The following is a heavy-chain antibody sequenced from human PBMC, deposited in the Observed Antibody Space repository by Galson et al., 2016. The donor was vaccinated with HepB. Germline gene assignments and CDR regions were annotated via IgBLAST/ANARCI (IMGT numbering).Heavy chain of an antibody. D-gene: IGHD6-13*01. CDR3: ARHGRTAAVEFDY. Sequence: ETLSLTCTVSGGSISSGTYYWGWIRQPPGKGLEWIGTIYSGGRTYYNPSLMSRLTISVDTSKNQFSLRLSSVTAADTAVYYCARHGRTAAVEFDYWGQGTLGTVSS. CDR1: GGSISSGTYY. CDR2: IYSGGRT. J-gene: IGHJ4*02. V-gene: IGHV4-39*01.